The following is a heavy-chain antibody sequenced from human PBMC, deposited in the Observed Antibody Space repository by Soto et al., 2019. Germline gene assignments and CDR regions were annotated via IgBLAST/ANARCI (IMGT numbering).Heavy chain of an antibody. CDR2: ISYDGSNK. CDR3: ARAPDIVLIRAYYYYGMDV. CDR1: GFTFSNYG. Sequence: PGGSLRLSCVGSGFTFSNYGMHWVRQPPGKGLEWVALISYDGSNKYYADSVKGRFTISRDNSKNTLYVQMNSLRPEDTAVYYCARAPDIVLIRAYYYYGMDVCGQGTTVTVSS. D-gene: IGHD2-8*01. J-gene: IGHJ6*02. V-gene: IGHV3-30*03.